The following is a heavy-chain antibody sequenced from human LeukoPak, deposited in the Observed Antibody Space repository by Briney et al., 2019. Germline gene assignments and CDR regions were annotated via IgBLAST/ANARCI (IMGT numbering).Heavy chain of an antibody. CDR1: GFTFSSYA. CDR2: IKQDGSEK. CDR3: ARVGYSYGYVHFDY. J-gene: IGHJ4*02. D-gene: IGHD5-18*01. Sequence: GGSLRLSCAASGFTFSSYAMSWVRQAPGKGLEWVANIKQDGSEKYYVDSVKGRFTISRDNAKNSLYLQMNSLRAEDTAVYYCARVGYSYGYVHFDYWGQGTLVTVSS. V-gene: IGHV3-7*01.